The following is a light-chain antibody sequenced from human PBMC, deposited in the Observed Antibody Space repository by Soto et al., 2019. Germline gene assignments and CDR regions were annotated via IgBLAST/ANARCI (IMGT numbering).Light chain of an antibody. CDR3: CAYTARSTLV. Sequence: QSALTQPRSVSGSPGQSVAISCTGTSSDVGGYNYVSWYQQHPGKAPKLMIYDVNKRPSGVPDRFSGSKSGNTASLTISGLQAEDEADYYCCAYTARSTLVFGGGTKLTVL. J-gene: IGLJ3*02. CDR2: DVN. V-gene: IGLV2-11*01. CDR1: SSDVGGYNY.